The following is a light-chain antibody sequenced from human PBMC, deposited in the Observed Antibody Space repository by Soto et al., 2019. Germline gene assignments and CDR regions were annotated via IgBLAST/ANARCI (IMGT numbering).Light chain of an antibody. J-gene: IGKJ4*01. Sequence: EIVLTQSPATLSLSPGERATLSCRASQRVSSYLAWYQQKPGQAPRLLIYDASNRATGIPARFSGSGSGTEFTLPISSLEPEDFAVYYCQQRSNWPLTFGGGTKGEIK. V-gene: IGKV3-11*01. CDR1: QRVSSY. CDR3: QQRSNWPLT. CDR2: DAS.